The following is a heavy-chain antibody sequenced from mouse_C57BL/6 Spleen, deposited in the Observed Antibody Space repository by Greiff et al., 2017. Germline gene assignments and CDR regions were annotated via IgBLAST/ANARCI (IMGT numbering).Heavy chain of an antibody. D-gene: IGHD2-3*01. J-gene: IGHJ4*01. Sequence: EVKLQESGGGLVQPGGSMKLSCAASGFTFSDSWMDWVRQSPEKGLEWVAEIRNKANNHATYYAESVKGRFTISRDDSKSSVNLQMNSLRAADTGSYYGTRRWLLPAMDYWGQGTSVTVSS. CDR3: TRRWLLPAMDY. V-gene: IGHV6-6*01. CDR1: GFTFSDSW. CDR2: IRNKANNHAT.